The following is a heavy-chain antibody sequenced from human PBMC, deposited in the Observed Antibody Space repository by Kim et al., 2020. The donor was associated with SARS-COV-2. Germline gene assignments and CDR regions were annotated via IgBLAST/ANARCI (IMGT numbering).Heavy chain of an antibody. V-gene: IGHV4-4*02. J-gene: IGHJ5*02. CDR2: GGT. D-gene: IGHD1-20*01. CDR3: ASLDGIGSP. Sequence: GGTNYNPALQSRVTISVDKSKTQFSLKLSAVTAADTAVYYCASLDGIGSPWGQGTLVTVSS.